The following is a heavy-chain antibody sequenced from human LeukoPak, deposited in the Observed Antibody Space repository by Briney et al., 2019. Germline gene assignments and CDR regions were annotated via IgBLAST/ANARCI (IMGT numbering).Heavy chain of an antibody. V-gene: IGHV1-2*02. Sequence: ASVKVSCKTSGYTFTGYYIHWVRPAPGQGLEWMGWIDPNSGGTNYAQKFQGRVTMTRDTSISTAYMELSRLTSADTAVYRCATPSSSSWYGFDPWGQGTLVTVSS. CDR2: IDPNSGGT. D-gene: IGHD6-13*01. J-gene: IGHJ5*02. CDR1: GYTFTGYY. CDR3: ATPSSSSWYGFDP.